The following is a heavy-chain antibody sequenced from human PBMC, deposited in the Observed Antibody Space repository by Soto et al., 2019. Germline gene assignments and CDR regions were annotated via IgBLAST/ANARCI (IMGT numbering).Heavy chain of an antibody. CDR3: ARDRGSGSYLYYYYMDV. Sequence: GGSLRLSCAASGFTFSSYWMHWVRQAPGKGLVWVSRINSDGSSTSYADSVKGRFPISRDNAKNTLYLQMNSLRAEDTVLFFCARDRGSGSYLYYYYMDVWGKGTTVTVSS. CDR1: GFTFSSYW. V-gene: IGHV3-74*01. CDR2: INSDGSST. D-gene: IGHD3-10*01. J-gene: IGHJ6*03.